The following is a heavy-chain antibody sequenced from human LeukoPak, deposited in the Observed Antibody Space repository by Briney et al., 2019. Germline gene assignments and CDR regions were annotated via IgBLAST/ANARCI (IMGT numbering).Heavy chain of an antibody. CDR1: GGSISSYY. J-gene: IGHJ4*02. Sequence: SETLSLTCTVSGGSISSYYWSWIRQPPGKGLEWIGYIYYSGSTNYNPSLKSRVTISVDTSKNQFSLKLSSVTAADTAAYYCVYYYGSGSVEYWGQGTLVTVSS. CDR2: IYYSGST. D-gene: IGHD3-10*01. CDR3: VYYYGSGSVEY. V-gene: IGHV4-59*08.